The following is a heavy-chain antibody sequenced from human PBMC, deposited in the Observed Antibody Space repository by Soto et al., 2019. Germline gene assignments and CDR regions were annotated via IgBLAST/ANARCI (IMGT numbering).Heavy chain of an antibody. V-gene: IGHV1-46*01. CDR3: GRVRTRDYWSGYSPVDI. CDR1: GYTFTSYI. D-gene: IGHD3-3*01. CDR2: INPSGGST. Sequence: QVLLAQSGAEVKKPGASVKVSCKTSGYTFTSYIIQWVRQAPGQGLEWVGMINPSGGSTNYAQKFQGRVTVTRDTSTSTVYMDLSSLRSEDTAVYYCGRVRTRDYWSGYSPVDIWGQGTMFTVSS. J-gene: IGHJ3*02.